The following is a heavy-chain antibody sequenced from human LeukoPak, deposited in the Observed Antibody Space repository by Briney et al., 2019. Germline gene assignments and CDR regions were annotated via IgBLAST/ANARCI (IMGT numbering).Heavy chain of an antibody. J-gene: IGHJ4*02. D-gene: IGHD6-13*01. Sequence: SQTLSLTCAISGDSVSSNSAAWNWIRQSPSRGLGWLGRTYYRSKWYNDYAVSVKSRITINPDTSKNQFSLQLNSVTPEDTAVYYCATQRKSGYSSSWPFDYWGQGTLVTVSS. CDR2: TYYRSKWYN. CDR1: GDSVSSNSAA. V-gene: IGHV6-1*01. CDR3: ATQRKSGYSSSWPFDY.